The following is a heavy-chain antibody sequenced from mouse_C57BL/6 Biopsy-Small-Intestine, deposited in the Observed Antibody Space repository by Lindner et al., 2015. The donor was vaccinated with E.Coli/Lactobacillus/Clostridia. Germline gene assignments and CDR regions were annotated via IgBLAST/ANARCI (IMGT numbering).Heavy chain of an antibody. D-gene: IGHD1-1*01. J-gene: IGHJ2*01. V-gene: IGHV1-81*01. CDR1: GYTFTSYG. CDR2: IYPRGGSA. CDR3: ARGTTDPY. Sequence: VQLQESGAELARPGASVKLSCKASGYTFTSYGIIWVKQRAGQGPEWIGEIYPRGGSAYYNEKFKGKATLSADKSSSTAYMELRSLTSEDSAVYFCARGTTDPYWGQGTTLTVSS.